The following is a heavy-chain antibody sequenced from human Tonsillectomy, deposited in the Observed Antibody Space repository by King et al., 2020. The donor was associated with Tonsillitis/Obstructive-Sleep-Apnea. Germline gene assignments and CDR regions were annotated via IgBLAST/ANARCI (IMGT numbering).Heavy chain of an antibody. CDR3: AREREAAAVPYSYFMDV. D-gene: IGHD2-2*01. V-gene: IGHV3-30*04. CDR1: GFTFRNYV. Sequence: VQLVESGGGVVQPGRSLRLSCAASGFTFRNYVMHWVRQAPGKGLEWVAVISSDGSDKYYADSVKGRFTISRDNSKNTLFLQMNRLRAEDTAVYYCAREREAAAVPYSYFMDVWGKGTPVTVSS. J-gene: IGHJ6*03. CDR2: ISSDGSDK.